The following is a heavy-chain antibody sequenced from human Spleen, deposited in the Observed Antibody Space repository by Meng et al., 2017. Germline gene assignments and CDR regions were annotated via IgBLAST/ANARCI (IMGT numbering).Heavy chain of an antibody. CDR1: GFSFSSYA. CDR3: AKYSYGLGDYLDY. J-gene: IGHJ4*02. D-gene: IGHD3-10*01. Sequence: GESLKISCAASGFSFSSYAMSWVRHAPGKGLEWVSALSGGGFTTYYADSVKGRFAISRHNSNNTLYLQMNSLRAEDTALYYCAKYSYGLGDYLDYWGQGALVTVSS. CDR2: LSGGGFTT. V-gene: IGHV3-23*01.